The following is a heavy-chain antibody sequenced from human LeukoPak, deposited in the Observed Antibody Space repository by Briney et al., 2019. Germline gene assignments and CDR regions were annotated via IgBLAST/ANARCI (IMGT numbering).Heavy chain of an antibody. J-gene: IGHJ4*02. V-gene: IGHV3-7*01. D-gene: IGHD4-17*01. CDR3: ARGDYGDNDYFDY. CDR1: GFTFSSYC. CDR2: IKQDGREK. Sequence: PGGSLRLSCAASGFTFSSYCMTWGREAPGKGVEWGANIKQDGREKYYVHSVKGRFTIPRANAKNSLSLQMNSLRAEDSAVYYCARGDYGDNDYFDYWGQGTLVTVSS.